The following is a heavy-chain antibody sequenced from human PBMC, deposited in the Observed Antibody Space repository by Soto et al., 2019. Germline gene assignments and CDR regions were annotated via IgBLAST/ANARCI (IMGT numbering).Heavy chain of an antibody. CDR1: GFTFSSYA. CDR3: ARGGSGSDYDY. D-gene: IGHD1-26*01. CDR2: ISGSGGST. V-gene: IGHV3-23*01. Sequence: EVQLLESGGGLVQPGGSLRLSCAASGFTFSSYAMRWVRQAPVKGLEWVAAISGSGGSTYYADSVKGRFTISRDNSKNPLYLQMNSLRAEDTAVYYCARGGSGSDYDYWGQGTRVTVSS. J-gene: IGHJ4*02.